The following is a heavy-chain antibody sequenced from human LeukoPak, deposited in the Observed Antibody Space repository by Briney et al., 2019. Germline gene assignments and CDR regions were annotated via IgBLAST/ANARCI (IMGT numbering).Heavy chain of an antibody. V-gene: IGHV3-66*01. CDR1: GFTVSSNY. D-gene: IGHD1-26*01. Sequence: GGSLRLSCAASGFTVSSNYMSWVRQAPGKGLEWVSVIYSGGSTYYADSVKGRFTISRDNSKNTLYLQMNSLRAEDTAVYYRARASQGGTYLWETPYYFDYWGQGTLVTVSS. CDR3: ARASQGGTYLWETPYYFDY. CDR2: IYSGGST. J-gene: IGHJ4*02.